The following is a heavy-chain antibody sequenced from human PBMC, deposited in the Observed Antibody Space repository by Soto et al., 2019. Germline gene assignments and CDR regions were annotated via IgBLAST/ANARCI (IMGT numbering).Heavy chain of an antibody. CDR2: ISYDGSNK. J-gene: IGHJ3*02. CDR1: GFTFSSYG. CDR3: ARAKLRTDAFDI. Sequence: PGGSLRLSCAASGFTFSSYGMHWVRQAPGKGLEWVAVISYDGSNKYYADSVKGRFTISRDNSKNTLYLQMNSLRAEDTAVYYCARAKLRTDAFDIWGQGTMVTVSS. V-gene: IGHV3-30*03.